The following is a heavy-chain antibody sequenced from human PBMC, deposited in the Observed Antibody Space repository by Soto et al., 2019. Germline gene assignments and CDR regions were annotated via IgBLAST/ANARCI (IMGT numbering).Heavy chain of an antibody. J-gene: IGHJ3*01. CDR3: GRRGGKRNKIVFFV. CDR1: GDSISESDYY. Sequence: TSETLSLTCTVSGDSISESDYYWGWIRQPPGGGLEWLGIIHYSETTYYSSSLKCRPPFSVHPPKTLPSLTLKSPPAADTVFYFGGRRGGKRNKIVFFVWGKGTMV. CDR2: IHYSETT. V-gene: IGHV4-39*01. D-gene: IGHD3-16*01.